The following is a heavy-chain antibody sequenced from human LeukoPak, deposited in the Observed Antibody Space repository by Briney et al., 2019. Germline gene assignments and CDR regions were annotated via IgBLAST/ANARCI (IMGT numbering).Heavy chain of an antibody. V-gene: IGHV5-51*01. CDR2: IYPGDSDT. Sequence: GESLKISCKGSGYRFTSYWIGWVRQMPGKGLEWMGIIYPGDSDTRYSPSFQGQVTISADKSISTAYLQWSSLKASDTAMYYCARVTAMAPYYYYCMDVWGQGTTVTVSS. CDR3: ARVTAMAPYYYYCMDV. J-gene: IGHJ6*02. CDR1: GYRFTSYW. D-gene: IGHD5-18*01.